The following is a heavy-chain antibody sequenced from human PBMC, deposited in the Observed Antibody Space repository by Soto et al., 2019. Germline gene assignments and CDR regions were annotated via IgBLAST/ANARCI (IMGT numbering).Heavy chain of an antibody. V-gene: IGHV3-23*01. J-gene: IGHJ3*01. CDR1: GFTFSSYA. D-gene: IGHD6-13*01. Sequence: GGSLRLSCAASGFTFSSYAMSWVRQAPGKGLEWVSAISGSGSSTYYADSVKGRFTISRDNSKNTLYLQMNSLRAEDTAVYYCAKVVNLALYYSSSWYDAFDFWGQGTMVTVSS. CDR2: ISGSGSST. CDR3: AKVVNLALYYSSSWYDAFDF.